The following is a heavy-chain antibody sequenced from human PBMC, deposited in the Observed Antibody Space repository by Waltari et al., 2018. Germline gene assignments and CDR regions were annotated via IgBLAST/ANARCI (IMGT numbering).Heavy chain of an antibody. V-gene: IGHV4-61*01. CDR3: ARQLDDYFWGSYRNDAFDI. J-gene: IGHJ3*02. CDR1: GGSISSSYY. D-gene: IGHD3-16*02. Sequence: QLQLQESGPGLVKPSGTLSLTCAVSGGSISSSYYWCWLLQHPGKGLEWIGYIYYSGSTNYNPSLKSRVTISVDTSKNQFSLKLSSVTAADTAVYYGARQLDDYFWGSYRNDAFDIWGQGTMVTVSS. CDR2: IYYSGST.